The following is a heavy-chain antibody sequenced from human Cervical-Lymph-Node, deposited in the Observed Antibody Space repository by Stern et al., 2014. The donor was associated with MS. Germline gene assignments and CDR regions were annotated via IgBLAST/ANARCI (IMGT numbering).Heavy chain of an antibody. CDR1: GYTFISYG. V-gene: IGHV1-18*01. CDR3: VRKGYASGWHGYFDY. J-gene: IGHJ4*02. Sequence: MQLVESGAEVKKPGASVKVSCKTSGYTFISYGLSWVRQAPGQGLEWMGWISPHNGNTHYATTLQGRVTMTIDTSTTTAYMELRSLRSDDTAVYYCVRKGYASGWHGYFDYWGQGTMVTVSS. CDR2: ISPHNGNT. D-gene: IGHD6-19*01.